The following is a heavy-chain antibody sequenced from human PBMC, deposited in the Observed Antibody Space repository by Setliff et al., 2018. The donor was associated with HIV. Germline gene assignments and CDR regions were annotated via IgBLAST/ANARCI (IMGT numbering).Heavy chain of an antibody. CDR2: IDSTGNNK. Sequence: GGSLRLSCTAAGFTISTYGMHWVRQAPGRGLEWVAFIDSTGNNKYYGDSVKGRFTMSIDTSKNTMFLQMKGLRPEDTAIYYCARLAGQILPDYWGQGTLVTVSS. J-gene: IGHJ4*02. CDR3: ARLAGQILPDY. CDR1: GFTISTYG. D-gene: IGHD2-15*01. V-gene: IGHV3-30*02.